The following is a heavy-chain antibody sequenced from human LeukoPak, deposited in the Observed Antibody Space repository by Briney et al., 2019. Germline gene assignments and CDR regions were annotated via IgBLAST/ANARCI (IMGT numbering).Heavy chain of an antibody. D-gene: IGHD3-10*02. Sequence: GGSLRLSCVVSGFTFSSYEMNWVRQAPGKGLEWVSYISSSGSTIYYADSVKGRFTISRGNAKNSLYLQMNSLRAEDTAVYYCAELGITMIGGVWGKGTTVTISS. CDR2: ISSSGSTI. J-gene: IGHJ6*04. CDR3: AELGITMIGGV. V-gene: IGHV3-48*03. CDR1: GFTFSSYE.